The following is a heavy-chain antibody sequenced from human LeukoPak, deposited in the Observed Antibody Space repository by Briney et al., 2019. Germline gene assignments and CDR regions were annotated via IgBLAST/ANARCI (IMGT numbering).Heavy chain of an antibody. CDR2: IIPILGIA. CDR1: GGTFSGYT. D-gene: IGHD2-2*01. V-gene: IGHV1-69*02. CDR3: ARLPDIVVVPAALGS. J-gene: IGHJ4*02. Sequence: RASVKVSCKASGGTFSGYTISWVRQAPGQGLEWMGRIIPILGIANYAQKFQGRVTITADKSTSTAYMELSSLRSEDTAVYYCARLPDIVVVPAALGSWGQGTLVTVSS.